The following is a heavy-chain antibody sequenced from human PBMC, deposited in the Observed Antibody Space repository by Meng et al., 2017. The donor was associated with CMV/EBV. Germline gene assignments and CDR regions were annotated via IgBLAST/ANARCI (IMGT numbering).Heavy chain of an antibody. CDR3: ARETRYCSSTSCLYGVDY. V-gene: IGHV1-69*05. CDR2: IIPIFGTA. Sequence: SVKVSCKASEGTFSSYAISWVRQAPGQGLEWMGGIIPIFGTANYAQKFQGRVTITTDESTSTAYMELSSLRSEDTAVYYCARETRYCSSTSCLYGVDYWGQGTLVTVSS. CDR1: EGTFSSYA. D-gene: IGHD2-2*01. J-gene: IGHJ4*02.